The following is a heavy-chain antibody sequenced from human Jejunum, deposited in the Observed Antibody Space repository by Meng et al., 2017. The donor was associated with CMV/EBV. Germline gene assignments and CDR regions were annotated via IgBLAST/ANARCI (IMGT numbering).Heavy chain of an antibody. J-gene: IGHJ4*02. CDR2: IYYTGST. CDR1: GASISSND. CDR3: AKDRAGDH. V-gene: IGHV4-59*01. D-gene: IGHD3-10*01. Sequence: QVQRHESGPGWGEPSETLSITCSVSGASISSNDWSWIRQPPGKGLEWIGYIYYTGSTTYNPSLKSRATIAVDPSKSQVSLKLSSVTAADSAVYYCAKDRAGDHWGQGTLVTVSS.